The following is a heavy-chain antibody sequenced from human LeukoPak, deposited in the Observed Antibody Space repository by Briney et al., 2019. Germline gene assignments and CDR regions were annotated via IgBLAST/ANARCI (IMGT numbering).Heavy chain of an antibody. V-gene: IGHV4-30-4*01. CDR3: AREEDYYGSGRYGMDV. CDR2: IYYSGST. J-gene: IGHJ6*02. D-gene: IGHD3-10*01. CDR1: GFTFSDYS. Sequence: LRLSCAASGFTFSDYSMNWVRQPPGKGLEWIGYIYYSGSTYYNPSLKSRVTISVDTSKNQFSLKLSSVTAADTAVYYCAREEDYYGSGRYGMDVWGQGTTVTVSS.